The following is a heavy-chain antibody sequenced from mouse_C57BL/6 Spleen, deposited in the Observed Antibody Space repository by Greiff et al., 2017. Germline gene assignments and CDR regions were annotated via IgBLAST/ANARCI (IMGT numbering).Heavy chain of an antibody. CDR2: IHPNSGST. CDR3: ASYSGSSYSWFAY. J-gene: IGHJ3*01. Sequence: VQLQQPGAELVKPGASVKLSCKASGYTFTSYWMHWVKQRPGQGLEWIGMIHPNSGSTNYNEKFKSKATLTVDKSSSTAYMQLSSLTSEDSAVYSCASYSGSSYSWFAYWGKGTLVTVSA. CDR1: GYTFTSYW. V-gene: IGHV1-64*01. D-gene: IGHD1-1*01.